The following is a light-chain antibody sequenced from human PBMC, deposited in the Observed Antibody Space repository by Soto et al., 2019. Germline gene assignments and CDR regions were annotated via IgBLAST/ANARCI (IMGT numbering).Light chain of an antibody. CDR2: REGSGSY. CDR1: SGHSSYI. V-gene: IGLV4-60*02. Sequence: QSVLTQSSSASASLGSSVKLTCTLSSGHSSYIIAWHQQQPGKAPRYLMKREGSGSYNKGSGVPDRFSGSSSGADRYLTISTLQFEDEADYYCETWDSNTNTVFGGGTKLTVL. CDR3: ETWDSNTNTV. J-gene: IGLJ3*02.